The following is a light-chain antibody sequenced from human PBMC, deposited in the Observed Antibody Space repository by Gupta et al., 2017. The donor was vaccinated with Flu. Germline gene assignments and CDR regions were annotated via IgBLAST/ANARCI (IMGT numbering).Light chain of an antibody. Sequence: QSVLTQPPSVSGAPGQRVPTSCTGSSSNIGAGYDVHWYQQLPGTAPKLLIYGNSNRPSGVPDRFSGSKSGTSASLAITGLQAEDEADYYCQSYDSSLSGSVVFGGGTKLTVL. J-gene: IGLJ2*01. CDR2: GNS. CDR1: SSNIGAGYD. V-gene: IGLV1-40*01. CDR3: QSYDSSLSGSVV.